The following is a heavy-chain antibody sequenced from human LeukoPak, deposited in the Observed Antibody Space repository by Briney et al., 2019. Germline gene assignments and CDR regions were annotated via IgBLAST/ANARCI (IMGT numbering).Heavy chain of an antibody. J-gene: IGHJ4*02. V-gene: IGHV4-59*01. CDR1: GGSLSSYY. D-gene: IGHD4-17*01. CDR2: ISYSGSP. CDR3: ARTVTKAPCFDY. Sequence: PSETLSLTCTVSGGSLSSYYWSWIRQPPGKGLEWIGYISYSGSPNYNPSLKRRVTISVDTSKNQFSLKLSAVTAADTAVYYCARTVTKAPCFDYWGQGTLVTVSS.